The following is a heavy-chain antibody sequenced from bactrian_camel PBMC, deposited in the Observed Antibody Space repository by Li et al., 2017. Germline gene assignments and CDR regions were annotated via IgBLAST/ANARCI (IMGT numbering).Heavy chain of an antibody. CDR3: AAGDVNRRLATIRALVPNEYRY. D-gene: IGHD1*01. CDR1: GFPFSRAD. CDR2: IRAFGGRS. Sequence: VQLVESGGGLVQPGGSLRLSCGTSGFPFSRADMSWVRQAPGKGLEWVSAIRAFGGRSAYTDSVKGRFTISQDNAKNTVYLQMNSLKPEDTAMYYCAAGDVNRRLATIRALVPNEYRYWGQGTQVTVS. V-gene: IGHV3S40*01. J-gene: IGHJ4*01.